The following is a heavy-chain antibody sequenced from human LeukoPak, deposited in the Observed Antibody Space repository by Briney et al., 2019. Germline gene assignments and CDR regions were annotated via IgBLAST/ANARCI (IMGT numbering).Heavy chain of an antibody. CDR2: IYYSGST. D-gene: IGHD5-18*01. J-gene: IGHJ4*02. V-gene: IGHV4-39*07. CDR1: GGSISSSSYY. Sequence: PSETLSLTCTVSGGSISSSSYYWGWIRQPPGKGLEWIGSIYYSGSTYYNPSLKSRVTISVGTSKNQFSLKLSSVTAADTAVYYCAKSSIPYVDTAMALDYWGQGTLVTVSS. CDR3: AKSSIPYVDTAMALDY.